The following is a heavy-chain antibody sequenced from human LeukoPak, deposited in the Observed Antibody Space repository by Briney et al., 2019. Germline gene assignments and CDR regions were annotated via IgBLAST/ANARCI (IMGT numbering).Heavy chain of an antibody. D-gene: IGHD4-17*01. CDR2: ISGSGGST. J-gene: IGHJ4*02. CDR3: AKSVDYGDYFDY. V-gene: IGHV3-23*01. CDR1: GFTFNTYT. Sequence: GGSLRLSCAASGFTFNTYTMNWVRQAPGKGLERVSAISGSGGSTYYADSVKGRFTISRDSSKNTLYLHMSSLTAEDTAVYYCAKSVDYGDYFDYWGQGTTVTVSS.